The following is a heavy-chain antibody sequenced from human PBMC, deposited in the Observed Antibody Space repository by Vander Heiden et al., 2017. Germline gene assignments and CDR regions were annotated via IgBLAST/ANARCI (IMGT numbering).Heavy chain of an antibody. J-gene: IGHJ5*02. CDR3: ARGDLTTGSRNWFDP. CDR1: GGSISDYF. V-gene: IGHV4-4*07. D-gene: IGHD1-1*01. Sequence: QVLLQASGPGLVKPSETLSLTCAVPGGSISDYFWHWIRQPAGKGLEWIGRISTIGYTNYNPSLRSRVTMSIDTSKNQLSLKLSSVTAADTAVFYCARGDLTTGSRNWFDPWGQGTLVTVSS. CDR2: ISTIGYT.